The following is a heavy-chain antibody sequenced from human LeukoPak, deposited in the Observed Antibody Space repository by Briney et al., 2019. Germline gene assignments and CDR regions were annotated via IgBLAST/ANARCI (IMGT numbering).Heavy chain of an antibody. CDR3: ARGMTGYSGYAEYYYFDY. J-gene: IGHJ4*02. CDR2: ISSSSYI. Sequence: GALRLSCAASGFTFSSYSMNWVRQAPGKGLEWVSSISSSSYIYYADSVKGRFTISRDNAKNSLYLQMNSLRAEDTAVYYCARGMTGYSGYAEYYYFDYWGQGTLVTVSS. V-gene: IGHV3-21*01. CDR1: GFTFSSYS. D-gene: IGHD5-12*01.